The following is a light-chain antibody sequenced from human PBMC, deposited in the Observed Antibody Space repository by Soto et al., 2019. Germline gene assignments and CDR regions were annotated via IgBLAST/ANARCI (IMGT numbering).Light chain of an antibody. J-gene: IGKJ5*01. CDR2: AAS. Sequence: DIQMTQSPSSLSASVGDRVTITCRASQSISSYLNWYQQKPGKAPKLLIYAASRLQSGVPSRFSGSGSGTDFTLTISRLEPEDFAVYYCQQYGSSPITFGQGTRLEI. V-gene: IGKV1-39*01. CDR3: QQYGSSPIT. CDR1: QSISSY.